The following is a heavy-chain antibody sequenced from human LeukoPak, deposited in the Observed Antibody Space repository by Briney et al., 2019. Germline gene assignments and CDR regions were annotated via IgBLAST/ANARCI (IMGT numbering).Heavy chain of an antibody. D-gene: IGHD5-18*01. Sequence: PSETLSLTCTVSGGSISSYYWSWIRQPPGKGLEWIGYIYYSGSTNYNPSLKSRVTISVDTSKNQFSLKLSSVTAADTAVYYCARGVYSYGPFDYWGQGTQVTVSS. J-gene: IGHJ4*02. CDR3: ARGVYSYGPFDY. V-gene: IGHV4-59*01. CDR1: GGSISSYY. CDR2: IYYSGST.